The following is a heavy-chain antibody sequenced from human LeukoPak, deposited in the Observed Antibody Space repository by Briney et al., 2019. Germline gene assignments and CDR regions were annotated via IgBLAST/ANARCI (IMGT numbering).Heavy chain of an antibody. CDR3: ATRGHYYDSSGYYYADY. V-gene: IGHV1-24*01. CDR2: FDPEDGET. D-gene: IGHD3-22*01. Sequence: ASVKVSCKVSGYTLTELSMHWVRQAPGKGLEWMGGFDPEDGETIYAQKFQGRVTMTEDTSTDTAYMELSSLRSEDTAVYYCATRGHYYDSSGYYYADYWGQGTLVTVSS. J-gene: IGHJ4*02. CDR1: GYTLTELS.